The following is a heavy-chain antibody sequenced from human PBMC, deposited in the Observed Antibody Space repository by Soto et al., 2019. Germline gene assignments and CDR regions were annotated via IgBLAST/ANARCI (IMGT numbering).Heavy chain of an antibody. J-gene: IGHJ4*02. V-gene: IGHV1-3*05. Sequence: QVQLVQSGAEEKKPGASVKVSCKASGYTFTSYAMHWVRQAPGQRLEWMGWINAGNGNTKYSQKFQGRVTITRDTSASTAYMELSSLRSEDTAVYYCARGTELDSSGYYPLDYWGQGTLVTVSS. CDR1: GYTFTSYA. D-gene: IGHD3-22*01. CDR3: ARGTELDSSGYYPLDY. CDR2: INAGNGNT.